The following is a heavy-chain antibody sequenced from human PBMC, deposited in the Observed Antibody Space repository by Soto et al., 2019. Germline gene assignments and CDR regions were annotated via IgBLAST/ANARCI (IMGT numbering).Heavy chain of an antibody. CDR3: ARDLDSRDPHDY. D-gene: IGHD6-25*01. Sequence: ASVKVACKASGYTFTSYGISWVRQAPGQGLEWMGWISAYNGNTNYAQKLQGRVTMTTDTSTSTAYMELRSLRSDDTAVYYCARDLDSRDPHDYWGQGTLDTVSS. V-gene: IGHV1-18*01. CDR1: GYTFTSYG. CDR2: ISAYNGNT. J-gene: IGHJ4*02.